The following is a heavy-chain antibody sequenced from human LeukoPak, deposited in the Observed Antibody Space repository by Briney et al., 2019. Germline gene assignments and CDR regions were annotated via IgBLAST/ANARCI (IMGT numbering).Heavy chain of an antibody. CDR3: AKDPGGGAVADRFDS. D-gene: IGHD6-19*01. V-gene: IGHV3-23*01. Sequence: GGSLRLSCAVSGFTFNYYAMSWVRQAPGEGLEGLEWVSTISGSGGSTYYADSVKGRFTISRDNPKNTLSLQMTSLRAEDTAVYYCAKDPGGGAVADRFDSWGQGTLVTVSS. CDR2: ISGSGGST. J-gene: IGHJ4*02. CDR1: GFTFNYYA.